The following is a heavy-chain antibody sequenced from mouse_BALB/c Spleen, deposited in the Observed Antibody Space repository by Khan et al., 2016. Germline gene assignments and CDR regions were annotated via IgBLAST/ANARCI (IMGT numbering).Heavy chain of an antibody. CDR2: IDPANGNT. CDR1: GFNIKDTY. Sequence: VQLQQSGAELVKPGASVKLSCTASGFNIKDTYMHWVKQRPEQGLEWIGRIDPANGNTKYDPKFKGKATITADTSSNTAYLQLSSLPSEDNAVYYFARSPCEYVVGFAYWGQGTLVTVSA. CDR3: ARSPCEYVVGFAY. D-gene: IGHD2-14*01. J-gene: IGHJ3*01. V-gene: IGHV14-3*02.